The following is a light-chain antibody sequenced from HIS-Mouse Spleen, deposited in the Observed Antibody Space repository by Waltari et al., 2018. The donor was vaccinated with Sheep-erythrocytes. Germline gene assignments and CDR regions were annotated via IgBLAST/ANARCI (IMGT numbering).Light chain of an antibody. CDR1: QSVLYSSNNKNY. CDR2: WAS. CDR3: QQYYSTPLT. Sequence: DIVMTQSPASLPLSLGERATIHCKSSQSVLYSSNNKNYLAWYQQKPGQPPKLLIYWASTRESGVPDRFSGSGSGTDFTLTISSLQAEDVAVYYCQQYYSTPLTFGGGTKVEIK. V-gene: IGKV4-1*01. J-gene: IGKJ4*01.